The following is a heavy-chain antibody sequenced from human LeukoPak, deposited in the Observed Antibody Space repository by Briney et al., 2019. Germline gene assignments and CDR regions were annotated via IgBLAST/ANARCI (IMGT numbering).Heavy chain of an antibody. CDR2: INPSGGST. V-gene: IGHV1-46*01. Sequence: ASVKVSCKASGYTFTSYGISWARQAPGQGLEWMGIINPSGGSTSYAQKFQGRVTMTRDTSTSTVYMELSSLRSEDTAVYYCASQEGDYGDYSFDYWGQGTLVTVSS. CDR1: GYTFTSYG. D-gene: IGHD4-17*01. CDR3: ASQEGDYGDYSFDY. J-gene: IGHJ4*02.